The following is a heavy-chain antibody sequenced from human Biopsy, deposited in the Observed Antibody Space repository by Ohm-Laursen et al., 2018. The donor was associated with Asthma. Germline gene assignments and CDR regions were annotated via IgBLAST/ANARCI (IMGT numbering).Heavy chain of an antibody. CDR2: INHSGST. Sequence: SDTLSLTWAVYGGSFSGYYWSWIRQPPGKGLEWIGEINHSGSTNYNPSLKSRVTISVDTSKNQFSLKLSFVTAADTAVYYCARAGQCSSTSCYNPGWFDPWGQGTLVTVSS. CDR3: ARAGQCSSTSCYNPGWFDP. V-gene: IGHV4-34*01. D-gene: IGHD2-2*01. CDR1: GGSFSGYY. J-gene: IGHJ5*02.